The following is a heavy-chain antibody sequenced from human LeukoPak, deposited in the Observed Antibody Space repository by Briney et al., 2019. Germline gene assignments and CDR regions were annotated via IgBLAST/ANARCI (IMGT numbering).Heavy chain of an antibody. CDR2: IKQDGSEK. Sequence: GGSLRLSCAASGFTFSSYWMSWVRQAPGKGLEWVANIKQDGSEKYYVDSVKGRFTISRDNSKNTLYLQMGSLRAEDMAVYYCARSRAYCGGDCYSNFDYWGQGTLVTVSS. D-gene: IGHD2-21*02. CDR3: ARSRAYCGGDCYSNFDY. J-gene: IGHJ4*02. CDR1: GFTFSSYW. V-gene: IGHV3-7*01.